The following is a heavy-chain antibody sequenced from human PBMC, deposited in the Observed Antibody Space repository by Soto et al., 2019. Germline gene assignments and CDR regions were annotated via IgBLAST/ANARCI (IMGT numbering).Heavy chain of an antibody. CDR2: IRSKANSYAT. J-gene: IGHJ4*02. V-gene: IGHV3-73*01. CDR1: GFTFSGSA. CDR3: TSPRYSSGSGY. Sequence: GGSLILSCAASGFTFSGSAMHWVRQASGKGLEWVGRIRSKANSYATAYAASVKGRFTISRDDSKNTAYLQMNSLKTEDTAVYYCTSPRYSSGSGYWGQGTLVNVSS. D-gene: IGHD6-19*01.